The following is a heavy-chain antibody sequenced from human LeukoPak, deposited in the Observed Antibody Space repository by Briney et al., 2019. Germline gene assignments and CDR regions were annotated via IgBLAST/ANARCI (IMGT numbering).Heavy chain of an antibody. CDR2: ISSSSYI. CDR3: ARDPGPRPGGY. J-gene: IGHJ4*02. CDR1: GFTFSSYA. V-gene: IGHV3-21*01. Sequence: GGSLRLSCAASGFTFSSYAMSWVRQAPGKGLEWVSSISSSSYIYYADSVKGRFTISRDNAKNSLYLQMNSLRAEDTAVYYCARDPGPRPGGYWGQGALVTVSS. D-gene: IGHD2-15*01.